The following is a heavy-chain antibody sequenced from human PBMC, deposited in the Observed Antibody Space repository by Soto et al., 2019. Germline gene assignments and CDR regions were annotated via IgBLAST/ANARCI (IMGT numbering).Heavy chain of an antibody. CDR3: ARVGGLAARTFDY. V-gene: IGHV4-59*01. Sequence: AETLSLTFTVCGGSISDFYWGWIRQPPGKGLEGIGYIYYSGSTNYTPSLKRRVTISVDTSKNQFSLNLRSMSPADTAVYYCARVGGLAARTFDYWGPGTLVTVSS. CDR2: IYYSGST. D-gene: IGHD6-6*01. CDR1: GGSISDFY. J-gene: IGHJ4*02.